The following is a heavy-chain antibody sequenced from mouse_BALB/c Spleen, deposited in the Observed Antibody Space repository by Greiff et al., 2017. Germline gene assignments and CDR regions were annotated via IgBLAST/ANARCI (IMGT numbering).Heavy chain of an antibody. CDR1: GFTFTDYY. J-gene: IGHJ4*01. CDR3: ARAYGNYAMDY. V-gene: IGHV2-6-7*01. D-gene: IGHD2-1*01. CDR2: IWGDGST. Sequence: VKLVESGGGLVQPGGSLRLSCATSGFTFTDYYMSWVRQPPGKGLEWLGMIWGDGSTDYNSALKSRLSISKDNSKSQVFLKMNSLQTDDTARYYCARAYGNYAMDYWGQGTSVTVSS.